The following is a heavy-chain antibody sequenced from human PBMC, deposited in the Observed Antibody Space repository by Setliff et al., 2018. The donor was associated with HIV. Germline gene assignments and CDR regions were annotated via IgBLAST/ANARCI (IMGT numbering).Heavy chain of an antibody. CDR1: GLRLNLYG. CDR2: IMSDGNTK. CDR3: VRSLRGYYYYYDLDV. Sequence: PGGSLRLSCATSGLRLNLYGMHWVRQAPGKGLEWVALIMSDGNTKLYADSVKGRFTISRDNSKTTVYLQMDSLRAEDTGVYYCVRSLRGYYYYYDLDVWGPGTSVTAP. D-gene: IGHD3-10*01. J-gene: IGHJ6*02. V-gene: IGHV3-33*03.